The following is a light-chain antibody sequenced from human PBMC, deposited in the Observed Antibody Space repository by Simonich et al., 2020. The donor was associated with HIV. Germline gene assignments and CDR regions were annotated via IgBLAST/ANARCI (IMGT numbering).Light chain of an antibody. Sequence: EIVMTQSPATLSVSPGERDTLSCRASQSVSSNLAWYQQKPGQSPRHLIYGASTRAAGIPARFSGSGSGTEFSLTISSLKSEDFVVYHCQKYNNWPNTFGQGTKLEIK. CDR1: QSVSSN. J-gene: IGKJ2*01. V-gene: IGKV3-15*01. CDR2: GAS. CDR3: QKYNNWPNT.